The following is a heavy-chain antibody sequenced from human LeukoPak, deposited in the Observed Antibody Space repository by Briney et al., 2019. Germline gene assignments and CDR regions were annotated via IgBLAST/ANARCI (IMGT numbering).Heavy chain of an antibody. CDR3: ARDLIVDTAMVYFDY. V-gene: IGHV1-18*01. Sequence: ASVKVCCKASGYTFTSYGISWVRQAPGQGLEWMGWISAYNGNTNYAQKLQGRVTMTADTSTSTAYMELRSLRSDDTAVYYCARDLIVDTAMVYFDYWGQGTLVTVSP. CDR2: ISAYNGNT. J-gene: IGHJ4*02. CDR1: GYTFTSYG. D-gene: IGHD5-18*01.